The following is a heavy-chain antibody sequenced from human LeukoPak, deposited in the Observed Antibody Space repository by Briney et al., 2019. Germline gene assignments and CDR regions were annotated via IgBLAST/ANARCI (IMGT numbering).Heavy chain of an antibody. Sequence: GGSLRLSCAASGFTFSSYDMHWVRQATGKGLEWVSAIGTAGDTYYPGSVKGRFTISGENAKNSLYLQMNSLRAGDTAVYYCARGKLSSWAPDYWGQGTLVTVSS. CDR2: IGTAGDT. CDR3: ARGKLSSWAPDY. D-gene: IGHD6-13*01. J-gene: IGHJ4*02. CDR1: GFTFSSYD. V-gene: IGHV3-13*01.